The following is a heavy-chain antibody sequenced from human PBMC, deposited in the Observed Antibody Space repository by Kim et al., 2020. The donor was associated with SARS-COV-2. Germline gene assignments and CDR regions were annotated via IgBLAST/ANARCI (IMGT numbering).Heavy chain of an antibody. D-gene: IGHD3-10*01. CDR2: ISAYNGNT. V-gene: IGHV1-18*01. Sequence: ASVKVSCKASGYTFTSYGISWVRQAPGQGLEWMGWISAYNGNTNYAQKLQGRVTMTTDTSTSTAYMELRSLRSDDTAVYYCAATPLWFGNYYYYGMDVWGQGTTVTVSS. CDR3: AATPLWFGNYYYYGMDV. CDR1: GYTFTSYG. J-gene: IGHJ6*02.